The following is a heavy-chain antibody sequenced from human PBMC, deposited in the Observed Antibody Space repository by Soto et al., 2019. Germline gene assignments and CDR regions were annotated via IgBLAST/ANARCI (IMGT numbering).Heavy chain of an antibody. CDR2: IIPILGIA. Sequence: QVQLVQSGAEVKKPGSSVKVSCKASGGTFSSYTISWVRQAPGQGLEWMGRIIPILGIANYAQKFQGRVTITAGKSTSTAYMERSSLRSEDTAVYYCARDPEGSHYPPGYFDYWGQGTLVTVSS. CDR3: ARDPEGSHYPPGYFDY. V-gene: IGHV1-69*08. J-gene: IGHJ4*02. CDR1: GGTFSSYT. D-gene: IGHD1-26*01.